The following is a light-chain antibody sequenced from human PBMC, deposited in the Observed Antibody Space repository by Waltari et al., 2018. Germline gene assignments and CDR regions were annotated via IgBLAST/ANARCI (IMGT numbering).Light chain of an antibody. CDR1: QSIARS. V-gene: IGKV3-20*01. CDR3: QHYVRLPVT. Sequence: EIMLTQSPGTLSLSPGERANLSCRTSQSIARSFAWYQQKPGQAPRLLIYGASSKATDIPDRFSGSGSGTDFSLTINTLEPEDCALYYCQHYVRLPVTFGQGTKVEIK. J-gene: IGKJ1*01. CDR2: GAS.